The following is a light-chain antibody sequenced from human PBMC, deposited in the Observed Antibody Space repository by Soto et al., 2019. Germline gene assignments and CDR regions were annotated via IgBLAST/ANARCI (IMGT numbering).Light chain of an antibody. V-gene: IGKV3-20*01. CDR3: QQFSSYPLN. J-gene: IGKJ4*01. CDR2: DAS. Sequence: EFVLTQSPCTLSLSPGERATLSFMASQTVRNNYLAWYQQKPGQAPRLLIYDASSRATGIPDRFSGGGSGTDLTPTISRLEPEDFAVYYCQQFSSYPLNFGGGTKVDIK. CDR1: QTVRNNY.